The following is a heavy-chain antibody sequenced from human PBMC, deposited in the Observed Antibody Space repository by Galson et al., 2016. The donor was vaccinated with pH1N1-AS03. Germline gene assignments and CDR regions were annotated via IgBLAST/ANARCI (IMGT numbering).Heavy chain of an antibody. CDR2: VYWDETR. V-gene: IGHV2-5*02. CDR3: ALPNSGGNAFEI. D-gene: IGHD2/OR15-2a*01. Sequence: ALVKPTQTLTLTCSVSGVSVTSGGVGVGWFRQPPGKALEWLALVYWDETRRYSPSLKNRLTITKDSSKNQVVLTVTSVDPMDIATYFCALPNSGGNAFEIWGPGTMVTVSS. J-gene: IGHJ3*02. CDR1: GVSVTSGGVG.